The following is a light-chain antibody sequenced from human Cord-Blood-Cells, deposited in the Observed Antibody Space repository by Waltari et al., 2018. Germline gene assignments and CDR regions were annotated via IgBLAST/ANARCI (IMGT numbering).Light chain of an antibody. CDR2: RNN. V-gene: IGLV1-47*01. J-gene: IGLJ3*02. CDR3: AAWDDSLSGWV. Sequence: QSVLTQPPSASGTPGQRVTISCSGSSSNIGSNSVSWYQQLPGTDPKLLIYRNNQRPSGVPDRFSGSKSGTSASLAISGLRSEDEADYYCAAWDDSLSGWVFGGGTKLTVL. CDR1: SSNIGSNS.